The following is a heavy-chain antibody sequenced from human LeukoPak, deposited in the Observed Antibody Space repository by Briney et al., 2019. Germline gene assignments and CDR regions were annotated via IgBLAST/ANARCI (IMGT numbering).Heavy chain of an antibody. Sequence: GASVKVSCKASGYTFTSYYMHWVRQAPGQGLEWMGIINPSGGSTSYAQKFQGRVTMTRDTSTSTVYMELSSLRSEDTAVYYCARDMYYYDSSGYGLDYWGQGTLVTVSS. J-gene: IGHJ4*02. CDR2: INPSGGST. V-gene: IGHV1-46*01. CDR3: ARDMYYYDSSGYGLDY. D-gene: IGHD3-22*01. CDR1: GYTFTSYY.